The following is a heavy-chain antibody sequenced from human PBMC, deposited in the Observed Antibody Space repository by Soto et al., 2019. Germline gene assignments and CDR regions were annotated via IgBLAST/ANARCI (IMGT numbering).Heavy chain of an antibody. CDR3: ARANGYGSGSYYYYYYYMDV. J-gene: IGHJ6*03. V-gene: IGHV4-4*02. CDR2: IYHSGST. D-gene: IGHD3-10*01. CDR1: SGSISSSNW. Sequence: QVQLQESGPGLVKPSGTLSLTCAVSSGSISSSNWWSWVRQPPGKGLEWIGEIYHSGSTNYNPSLKRRVTISVDKSKNQFSLKLSSVTAADTAVYYCARANGYGSGSYYYYYYYMDVWCKGTTVTVSS.